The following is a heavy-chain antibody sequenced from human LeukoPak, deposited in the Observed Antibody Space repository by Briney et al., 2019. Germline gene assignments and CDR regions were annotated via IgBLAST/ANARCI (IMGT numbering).Heavy chain of an antibody. Sequence: GGSLRLSCAASGFTFSSYWMSWVRQAPGKGLEWVANIKQDGSEKYYVDSVKGRFTISRDNAKNSLSLQMNSLRAEDTAVYYCARGGGDNYCSGGSCYDYYYYGMDVWGQGTTVTVSS. J-gene: IGHJ6*02. CDR3: ARGGGDNYCSGGSCYDYYYYGMDV. CDR2: IKQDGSEK. CDR1: GFTFSSYW. D-gene: IGHD2-15*01. V-gene: IGHV3-7*01.